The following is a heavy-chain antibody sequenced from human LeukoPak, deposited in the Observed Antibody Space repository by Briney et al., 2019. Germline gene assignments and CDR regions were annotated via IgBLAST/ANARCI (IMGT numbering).Heavy chain of an antibody. Sequence: ASVKVSCKASGYTFTSYDINWVRQATGQGLEWMGWMNPNSGNTGYAQKFQGRVTMTRNTSISTAYMELSSLRSEDTAVYYCARVKVGAPGFDYWGQGTLVTVSS. CDR1: GYTFTSYD. CDR3: ARVKVGAPGFDY. D-gene: IGHD1-26*01. CDR2: MNPNSGNT. J-gene: IGHJ4*02. V-gene: IGHV1-8*01.